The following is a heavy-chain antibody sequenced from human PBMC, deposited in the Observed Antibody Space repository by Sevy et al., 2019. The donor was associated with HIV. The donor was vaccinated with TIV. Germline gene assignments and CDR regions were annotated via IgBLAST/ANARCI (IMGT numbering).Heavy chain of an antibody. CDR1: GFTLSCYW. V-gene: IGHV3-74*01. J-gene: IGHJ4*02. Sequence: GGSLRLSCAASGFTLSCYWMHWVRQAPGKGLVWVSRINTDGTTTTYADSVKGRFTISRDNAKNTLYLQMNSLRAEDTAVYYCVRGGVDYWGQGTLVTVSS. D-gene: IGHD1-26*01. CDR2: INTDGTTT. CDR3: VRGGVDY.